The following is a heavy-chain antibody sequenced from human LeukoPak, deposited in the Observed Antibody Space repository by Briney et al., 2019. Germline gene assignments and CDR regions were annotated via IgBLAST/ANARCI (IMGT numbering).Heavy chain of an antibody. CDR1: GFSFSTSW. CDR3: ARDRPYGSYDY. V-gene: IGHV3-7*01. CDR2: TKEDGSEK. Sequence: GGSLRLSCAASGFSFSTSWMSWVRQAPGKGLEWVANTKEDGSEKHYVDSVKGQFTISRDNAKNSLYLQMNSLRAEDTAVYYCARDRPYGSYDYWGQGSLVTVSS. D-gene: IGHD2-15*01. J-gene: IGHJ4*02.